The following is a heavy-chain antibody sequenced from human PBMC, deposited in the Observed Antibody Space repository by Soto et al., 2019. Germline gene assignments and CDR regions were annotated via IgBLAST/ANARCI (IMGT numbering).Heavy chain of an antibody. J-gene: IGHJ4*02. D-gene: IGHD4-17*01. CDR3: AKGGTMTRNNYFDY. CDR2: ISGGGGST. Sequence: GGSLRLSCAASGFTFSSYSMNWVCQAPGKGLEWVSAISGGGGSTYYADSVKGRFTISRDNSKNTLYLQMNSLRAEDTAVYYCAKGGTMTRNNYFDYWGRGTLVTVSS. V-gene: IGHV3-23*01. CDR1: GFTFSSYS.